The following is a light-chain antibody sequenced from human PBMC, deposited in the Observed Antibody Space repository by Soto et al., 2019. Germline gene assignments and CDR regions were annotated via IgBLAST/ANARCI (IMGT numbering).Light chain of an antibody. V-gene: IGLV1-44*01. CDR1: SSSIGRNT. CDR3: AAWDDNQNGRNLL. Sequence: QSVLTQPPAASGTPGQRVTISCSGSSSSIGRNTVNWYQQLPGTAPRLLIYNNYQRPSGVPDRFSGSKSGTSASLAISGLQSEDEGDYYCAAWDDNQNGRNLLFGGGTKLTVL. CDR2: NNY. J-gene: IGLJ2*01.